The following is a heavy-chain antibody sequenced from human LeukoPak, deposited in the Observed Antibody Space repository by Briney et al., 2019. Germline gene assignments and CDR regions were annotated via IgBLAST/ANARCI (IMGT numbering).Heavy chain of an antibody. CDR1: GYTFTGYY. J-gene: IGHJ4*02. V-gene: IGHV1-2*02. CDR2: INPSSGGT. D-gene: IGHD5-18*01. CDR3: ARDPLRGYSYGYDY. Sequence: ASVKVSCKASGYTFTGYYMHWVRQAPGQGLEWMGWINPSSGGTNYAQKFQGRVTMTRDTSISTAYMELSRLRSDDTAVYYCARDPLRGYSYGYDYWGQGTLVTVSS.